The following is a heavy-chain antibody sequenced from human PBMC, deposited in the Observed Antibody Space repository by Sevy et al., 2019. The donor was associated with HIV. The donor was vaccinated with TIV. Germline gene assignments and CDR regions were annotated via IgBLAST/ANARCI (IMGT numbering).Heavy chain of an antibody. Sequence: SETLSLTCTVSGGSISSGSYYWSWIRQPAGKGLEWIGRIYTSGSTNYNPSLKSRVTISVDTSKNQCSLKLSFVTAADTAVYYCAREAYYYDSSGYYWGGYYYMDVWGKGTTVTV. CDR1: GGSISSGSYY. J-gene: IGHJ6*03. D-gene: IGHD3-22*01. CDR2: IYTSGST. V-gene: IGHV4-61*02. CDR3: AREAYYYDSSGYYWGGYYYMDV.